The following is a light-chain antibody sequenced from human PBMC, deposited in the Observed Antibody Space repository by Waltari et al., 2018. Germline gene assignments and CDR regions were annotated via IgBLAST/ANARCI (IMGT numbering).Light chain of an antibody. V-gene: IGKV3-20*01. CDR2: GAS. J-gene: IGKJ4*01. Sequence: EIVLTQSPATLSLSPGDRATLSCRASQSVSSNFLAWYQQKPGQAPRLLIYGASSRATGIPDKFSGSGSGTDFTLTINRLEPEDFAVYYCQQYGRSPLTFGGGTKVEIK. CDR1: QSVSSNF. CDR3: QQYGRSPLT.